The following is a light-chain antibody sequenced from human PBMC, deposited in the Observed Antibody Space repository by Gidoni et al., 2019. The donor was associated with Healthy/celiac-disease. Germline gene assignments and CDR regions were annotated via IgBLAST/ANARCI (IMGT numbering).Light chain of an antibody. CDR1: QSISSY. CDR3: QQSYSTPRT. CDR2: AAS. Sequence: DIQMTQSPSSLSASVGDRVIITCRASQSISSYLNWYQQKPGKAPTLLIYAASSLPSGDPSRFSGSGSGTDFTLTIISLQPEDFATYSFQQSYSTPRTFGQGTKVEIK. V-gene: IGKV1-39*01. J-gene: IGKJ1*01.